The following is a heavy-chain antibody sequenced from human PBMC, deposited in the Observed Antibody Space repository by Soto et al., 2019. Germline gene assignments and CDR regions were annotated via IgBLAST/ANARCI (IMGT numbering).Heavy chain of an antibody. Sequence: GGSLRLSCATSGFTFSSYAMSWVRQAPGKGLEWVSAISGSGGSTYYADSVKGRFTISRDNSKNTLYLQMNSLRAEDTAVYYCAKDLPAFDFWSGYIDYWGQGTLVTVSS. CDR1: GFTFSSYA. J-gene: IGHJ4*02. V-gene: IGHV3-23*01. CDR3: AKDLPAFDFWSGYIDY. CDR2: ISGSGGST. D-gene: IGHD3-3*01.